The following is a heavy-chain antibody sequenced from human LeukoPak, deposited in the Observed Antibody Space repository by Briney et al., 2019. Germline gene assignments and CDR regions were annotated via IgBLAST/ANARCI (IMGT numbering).Heavy chain of an antibody. J-gene: IGHJ4*02. V-gene: IGHV3-7*01. CDR2: IKPDGSEK. Sequence: GGSLRLSCAASGFTFSSFWMSWVRQAPGKGLEWVANIKPDGSEKNYVDSVKGRFTVSRDNPKNSAYLQMNSLRAEDTAVYYCARDRDGYPYWGQGTLVTVSS. CDR3: ARDRDGYPY. D-gene: IGHD3-22*01. CDR1: GFTFSSFW.